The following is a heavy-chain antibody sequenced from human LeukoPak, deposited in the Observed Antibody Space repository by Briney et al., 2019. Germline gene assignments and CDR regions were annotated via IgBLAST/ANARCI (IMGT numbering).Heavy chain of an antibody. J-gene: IGHJ5*02. CDR1: GFTFSSYW. CDR2: IKQDGSEK. CDR3: ATEIWFGESPDWFDP. V-gene: IGHV3-7*01. Sequence: GGSLRLSCAASGFTFSSYWMSWVRQAPGKGLEWVANIKQDGSEKYYVDSVKGRFTISRDNAKNSLYLQMNSLRAEDTAVYYCATEIWFGESPDWFDPWGQGTLVTVSS. D-gene: IGHD3-10*01.